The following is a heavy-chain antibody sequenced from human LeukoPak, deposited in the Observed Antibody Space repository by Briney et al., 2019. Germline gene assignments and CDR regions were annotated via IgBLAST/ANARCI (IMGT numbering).Heavy chain of an antibody. CDR2: INPSGGTT. Sequence: ASVEVSFKASAYSYMHWVRQAPGQGLEWMGIINPSGGTTNYAQRFQGRVTMTRDTSTSTVYMELSSLRSEDTAVYYCARSSGRSPNRDYMDVWGKGTTVTISS. CDR3: ARSSGRSPNRDYMDV. J-gene: IGHJ6*03. V-gene: IGHV1-46*01. CDR1: AYSY. D-gene: IGHD1-14*01.